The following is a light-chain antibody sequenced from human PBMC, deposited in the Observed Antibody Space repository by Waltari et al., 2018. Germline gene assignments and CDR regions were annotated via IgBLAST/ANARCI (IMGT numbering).Light chain of an antibody. J-gene: IGKJ4*01. CDR2: KAS. CDR3: QQYYSYPIT. Sequence: DIEMTQSPSTLSASVADRVTITCRASQSISNRLAWYQQKPGKAPNLLIYKASSLESGVPSRFSGSGSGTEFTLTISSLQPDDFATYYCQQYYSYPITFGGGTKVEIK. V-gene: IGKV1-5*03. CDR1: QSISNR.